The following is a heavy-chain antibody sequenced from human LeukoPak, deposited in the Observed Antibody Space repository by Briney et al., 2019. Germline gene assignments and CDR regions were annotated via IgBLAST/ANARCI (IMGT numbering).Heavy chain of an antibody. CDR2: ISGSGDST. Sequence: QPGGSLRLSCAASGFTFSSYAMSWVRQAPGKGLEWVSAISGSGDSTYYADSVKGRFTISRDNSKNTLYLQMNSLRAEDTAVYYCAKDWWAARCVFDYWGQGTLVTVSS. D-gene: IGHD6-6*01. CDR1: GFTFSSYA. V-gene: IGHV3-23*01. CDR3: AKDWWAARCVFDY. J-gene: IGHJ4*02.